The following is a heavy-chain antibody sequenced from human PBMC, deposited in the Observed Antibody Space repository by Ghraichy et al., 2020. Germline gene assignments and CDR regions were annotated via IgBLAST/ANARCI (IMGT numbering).Heavy chain of an antibody. CDR3: ARNWGSSGLLLS. J-gene: IGHJ4*02. D-gene: IGHD7-27*01. V-gene: IGHV4-31*03. CDR2: IYYSGST. Sequence: SETLSLTCTVSGGSISSGGYYWSWIRQHPGKGLEWIGYIYYSGSTYYNPSLKSRVTISVDTSKNQFSLKLSSVTAADTAVYYCARNWGSSGLLLSWGQGTLVTVSS. CDR1: GGSISSGGYY.